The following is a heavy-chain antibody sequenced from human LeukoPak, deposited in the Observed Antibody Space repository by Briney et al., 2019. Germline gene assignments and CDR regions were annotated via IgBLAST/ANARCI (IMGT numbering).Heavy chain of an antibody. Sequence: PSEPLTFTCGVSGYSISTDDYWGWIRQSPGKWLEWIVSVSHTGRTYYNPSLKGRITISLDTSKAQSSRDLSSVTAAAPAVYYGVRDPNYANLDTWGQETLVTVSS. CDR3: VRDPNYANLDT. J-gene: IGHJ5*02. CDR1: GYSISTDDY. V-gene: IGHV4-38-2*02. D-gene: IGHD2-8*01. CDR2: VSHTGRT.